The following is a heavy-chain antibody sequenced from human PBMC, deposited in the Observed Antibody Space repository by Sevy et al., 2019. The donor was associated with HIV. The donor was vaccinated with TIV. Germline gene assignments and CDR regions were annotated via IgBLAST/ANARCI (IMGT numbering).Heavy chain of an antibody. CDR3: GLIRGGVVVIPTATLDL. CDR1: RFTFSTYN. J-gene: IGHJ2*01. V-gene: IGHV3-48*01. Sequence: GGSLRLSCAASRFTFSTYNMNWVRQAPGKGLEWISYISTTSGTISYADSVKGRFTISRDNAKNSLYLQMNRLRVEDTAFYFGGLIRGGVVVIPTATLDLWGRGTLVTVSS. D-gene: IGHD3-16*02. CDR2: ISTTSGTI.